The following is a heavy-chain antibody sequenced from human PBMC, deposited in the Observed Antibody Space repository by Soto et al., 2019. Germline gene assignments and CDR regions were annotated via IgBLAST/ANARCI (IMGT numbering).Heavy chain of an antibody. D-gene: IGHD3-3*01. J-gene: IGHJ4*02. CDR1: GFTFGIYA. Sequence: PGGSLRLSCAASGFTFGIYAMSWVRQAPGKGLEWVSTIGGSDGSTYYADSVKGRFTIARDKSKKTLYLQMNSLRTEDAAVYYCATMIFGVDYWGQGTLVTVSS. V-gene: IGHV3-23*01. CDR3: ATMIFGVDY. CDR2: IGGSDGST.